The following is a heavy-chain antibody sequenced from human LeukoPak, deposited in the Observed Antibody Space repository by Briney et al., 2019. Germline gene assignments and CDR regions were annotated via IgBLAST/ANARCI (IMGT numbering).Heavy chain of an antibody. CDR2: INTSGGST. D-gene: IGHD4-17*01. J-gene: IGHJ4*02. CDR1: GYTFTSYY. CDR3: ARAGSNGDYVDY. Sequence: GASVKVSCKASGYTFTSYYMHWVRQAPGQGLEWMEIINTSGGSTSYAQKFQGRVTMTRDTSTSTVYMELSSLRSEDTAVYYCARAGSNGDYVDYWGQGTLVTVSS. V-gene: IGHV1-46*01.